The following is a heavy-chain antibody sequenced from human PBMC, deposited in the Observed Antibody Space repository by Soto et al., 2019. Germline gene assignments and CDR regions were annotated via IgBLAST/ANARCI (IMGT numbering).Heavy chain of an antibody. J-gene: IGHJ4*02. CDR2: ISAYNGNT. D-gene: IGHD2-2*01. CDR3: AIEGDCSSTSCYGVFDY. V-gene: IGHV1-18*01. CDR1: GYTFSSYG. Sequence: QVQLVQSGAEVKKPGASVKVSCKASGYTFSSYGISWVRQAPGQGLEWMGWISAYNGNTNYAQKLQGRVTMTTDTSTSTAYMELRSLRSDDTAVYYCAIEGDCSSTSCYGVFDYWGQGTLVTVSS.